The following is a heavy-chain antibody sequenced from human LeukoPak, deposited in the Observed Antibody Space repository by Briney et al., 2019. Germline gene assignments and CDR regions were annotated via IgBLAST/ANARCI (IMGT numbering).Heavy chain of an antibody. V-gene: IGHV3-30*02. CDR3: AKGNYYDSSGYPEYFQH. Sequence: GGSLRLSCAASGFTFSSYAMHWVRQAPGKGLEWVAFIRYDGSNKYYADSVKGRFTISRDNSKNTLYLQMNSLRAEDTAVYYCAKGNYYDSSGYPEYFQHWGQGTLVTVSS. CDR2: IRYDGSNK. D-gene: IGHD3-22*01. CDR1: GFTFSSYA. J-gene: IGHJ1*01.